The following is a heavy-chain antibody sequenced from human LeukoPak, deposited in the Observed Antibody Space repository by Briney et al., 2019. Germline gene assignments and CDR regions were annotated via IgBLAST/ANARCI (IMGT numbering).Heavy chain of an antibody. J-gene: IGHJ5*02. CDR3: VRGKAAAGAIWFDP. D-gene: IGHD6-13*01. V-gene: IGHV4-59*01. CDR2: IYSSGST. Sequence: PSKTLSLTCTVSGGSISGYYWTWIRQPPGKGLEWIGCIYSSGSTSYKPSLKSRITISVDTSKNQFSLNLSSVTAADTAVYYCVRGKAAAGAIWFDPWGQGILVTVSS. CDR1: GGSISGYY.